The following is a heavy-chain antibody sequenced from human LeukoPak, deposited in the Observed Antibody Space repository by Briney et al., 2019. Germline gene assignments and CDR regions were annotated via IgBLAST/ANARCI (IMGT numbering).Heavy chain of an antibody. CDR2: VYYSGSP. D-gene: IGHD2-15*01. CDR3: ARGKLTHIVVVVAATNWFDP. CDR1: GDSISGNTYY. V-gene: IGHV4-39*07. J-gene: IGHJ5*02. Sequence: SETLSLTCTVSGDSISGNTYYWGWIRQPPGQGLEWIGSVYYSGSPYYNPSLESRVSISVDTSKNQFSLRLTSVTAADTAVYYCARGKLTHIVVVVAATNWFDPWGQGTLVTVSS.